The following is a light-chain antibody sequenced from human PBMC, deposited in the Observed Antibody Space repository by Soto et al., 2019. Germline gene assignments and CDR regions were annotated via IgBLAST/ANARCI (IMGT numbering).Light chain of an antibody. CDR3: LQLNTYPWT. CDR2: AAS. Sequence: IQMTQSPSSLSASVGDRLTITCRASQVITNDLGWYQQKPGKAPKRLIYAASTLPSGVPSRFSGSGSGTEFTLTISSLQPEDVATYYCLQLNTYPWTFGQGTKVEIK. J-gene: IGKJ1*01. CDR1: QVITND. V-gene: IGKV1-17*01.